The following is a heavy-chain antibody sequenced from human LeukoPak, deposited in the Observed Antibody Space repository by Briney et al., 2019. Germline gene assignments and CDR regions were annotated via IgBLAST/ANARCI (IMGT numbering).Heavy chain of an antibody. CDR2: IYYSGNT. CDR1: GGSISSYY. CDR3: ARAALGYCTTTSCYTHFYYMDV. V-gene: IGHV4-59*01. D-gene: IGHD2-2*02. J-gene: IGHJ6*03. Sequence: SETLSLTCTVSGGSISSYYWSWIRQPPGKGLEWIGYIYYSGNTNYNPSLKSRVTISVDRPKNQFSLKLSSVTAADTAVYYCARAALGYCTTTSCYTHFYYMDVWGKGTTVTVSS.